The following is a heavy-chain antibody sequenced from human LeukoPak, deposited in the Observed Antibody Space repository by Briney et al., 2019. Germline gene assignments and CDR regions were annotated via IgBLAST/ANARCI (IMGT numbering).Heavy chain of an antibody. CDR2: IGTAGDT. CDR1: GFTFSSYD. CDR3: ARTSYYYDSSGQFFDL. V-gene: IGHV3-13*01. D-gene: IGHD3-22*01. Sequence: GGSLRLSCAASGFTFSSYDMHWVRQATGKGLEWVSAIGTAGDTYYPGSVKGRFTISRENAKNSLYIQMNSLRAGDTAVYYCARTSYYYDSSGQFFDLWGRGTLVTVSS. J-gene: IGHJ2*01.